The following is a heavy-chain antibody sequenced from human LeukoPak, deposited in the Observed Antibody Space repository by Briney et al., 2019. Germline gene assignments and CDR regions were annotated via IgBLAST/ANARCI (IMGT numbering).Heavy chain of an antibody. CDR1: GFTFHDYA. V-gene: IGHV3-9*03. J-gene: IGHJ4*02. Sequence: GRSLRLSCAASGFTFHDYAMHWVRQAPGKGLEWVSGISWNSGSLDYAHPLKGRFTISRDNAKNSLYLQMNSLRAEDMALYDCANLYLDYWGQGTLVTVSS. CDR3: ANLYLDY. CDR2: ISWNSGSL.